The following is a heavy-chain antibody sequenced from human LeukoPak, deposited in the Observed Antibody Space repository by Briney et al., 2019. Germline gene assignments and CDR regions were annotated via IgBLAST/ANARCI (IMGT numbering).Heavy chain of an antibody. V-gene: IGHV3-21*01. D-gene: IGHD3-3*01. J-gene: IGHJ4*02. CDR2: ISSSSSYI. Sequence: GGSLRLSCAASGFTFSSYSMNWVRQAPRKGLEWVSSISSSSSYIYYADSVKGRFTISRDNAKNSLYLQMNSLRAEDTAVYYCARADATIFGVVILDYWGQGTLVTVSS. CDR3: ARADATIFGVVILDY. CDR1: GFTFSSYS.